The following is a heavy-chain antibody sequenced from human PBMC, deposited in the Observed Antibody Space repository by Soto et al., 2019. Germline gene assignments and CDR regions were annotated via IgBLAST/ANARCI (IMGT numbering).Heavy chain of an antibody. CDR1: GYTFTSYG. J-gene: IGHJ4*02. CDR2: ISTYNGNK. D-gene: IGHD3-22*01. Sequence: ASVKVSCKASGYTFTSYGITWVRQAPGQGLEWMGWISTYNGNKNYAQNLQGRVTMTTDTSTSTAYMELRSLRSDDTAVYYCARGYFYDSSGPLDYWGQGTLVTAPQ. CDR3: ARGYFYDSSGPLDY. V-gene: IGHV1-18*01.